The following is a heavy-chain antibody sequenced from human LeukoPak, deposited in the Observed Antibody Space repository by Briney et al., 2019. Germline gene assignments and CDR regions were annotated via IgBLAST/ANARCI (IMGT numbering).Heavy chain of an antibody. V-gene: IGHV3-23*01. CDR1: GFTFSSYG. Sequence: GGSLRLSCAASGFTFSSYGMSWVRQAPGKGLEWVSGISGSGGRTYYPDSVKGRFTISRDNSKNTLYLQMNSLRAEDTAVYYCAKDASGAPYYFDYWGQGTPVTVSS. J-gene: IGHJ4*02. CDR3: AKDASGAPYYFDY. CDR2: ISGSGGRT.